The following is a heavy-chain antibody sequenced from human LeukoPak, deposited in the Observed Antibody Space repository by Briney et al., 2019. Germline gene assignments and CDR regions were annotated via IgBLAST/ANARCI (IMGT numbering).Heavy chain of an antibody. CDR2: IYTSGST. CDR1: GGSISSGSYY. D-gene: IGHD4-17*01. J-gene: IGHJ4*02. Sequence: SETLSLTCTVSGGSISSGSYYWSWIRQPAGKGLEWIGRIYTSGSTNYNPSLKSRVTISVDTSKNQFSLKLSSVTAADTAVYYCARDPYGDYPIDYWGQGTLVTVSS. V-gene: IGHV4-61*02. CDR3: ARDPYGDYPIDY.